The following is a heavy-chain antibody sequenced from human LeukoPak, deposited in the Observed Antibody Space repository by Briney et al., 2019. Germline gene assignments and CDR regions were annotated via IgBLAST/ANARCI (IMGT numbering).Heavy chain of an antibody. D-gene: IGHD2-2*01. CDR2: ISYDGSNK. CDR3: AKEGYYADP. Sequence: GGSLRLSCAASGFAFSSYGMHWVRQAPGKGLEWVAVISYDGSNKYYADSVKGRFTISRDNPKNTLYLQMNSLRAEDTAVYYCAKEGYYADPWGQGTLVTVSS. V-gene: IGHV3-30*18. J-gene: IGHJ5*02. CDR1: GFAFSSYG.